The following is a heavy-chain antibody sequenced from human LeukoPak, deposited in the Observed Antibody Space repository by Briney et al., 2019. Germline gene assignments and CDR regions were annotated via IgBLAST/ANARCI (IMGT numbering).Heavy chain of an antibody. V-gene: IGHV4-59*01. CDR2: IYYSGST. Sequence: PSETLSLTCTVSGGSISSYYWSWIRQPPGKGLEWIGYIYYSGSTNYNPSLKSRVTISVDTSKNQFSLKLSSVTAADTAVCYCARAYREGRYWYFDLWGRGTLVTVSS. CDR1: GGSISSYY. CDR3: ARAYREGRYWYFDL. J-gene: IGHJ2*01.